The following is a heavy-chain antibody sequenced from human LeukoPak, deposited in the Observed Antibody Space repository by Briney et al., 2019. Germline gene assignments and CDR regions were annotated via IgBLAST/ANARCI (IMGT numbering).Heavy chain of an antibody. CDR1: GFAFSSYG. J-gene: IGHJ4*02. V-gene: IGHV3-33*01. CDR2: IWYDGSNK. D-gene: IGHD4-17*01. Sequence: PGRSLRLSCAASGFAFSSYGMHWVRQAPGKVREWVAVIWYDGSNKYYADSGKGRYTIPRDNSRNTLYLQMNSLRAEDTAVYYCARGDTVTTEFDYWGQGTLVTVSS. CDR3: ARGDTVTTEFDY.